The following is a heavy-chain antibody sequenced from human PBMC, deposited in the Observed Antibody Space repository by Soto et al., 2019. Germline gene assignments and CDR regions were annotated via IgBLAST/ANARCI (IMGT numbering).Heavy chain of an antibody. CDR1: GFTFGSYS. D-gene: IGHD5-12*01. Sequence: GWVLRLSCGVSGFTFGSYSVNWVRQAPWKVLEWVSSISSSSSYIYYADSVQVRFTISRDNAKNSLYLQMNSLRAEDTAVYYRARDRRDGYKSWGQGTLVTVSS. V-gene: IGHV3-21*01. CDR3: ARDRRDGYKS. CDR2: ISSSSSYI. J-gene: IGHJ4*02.